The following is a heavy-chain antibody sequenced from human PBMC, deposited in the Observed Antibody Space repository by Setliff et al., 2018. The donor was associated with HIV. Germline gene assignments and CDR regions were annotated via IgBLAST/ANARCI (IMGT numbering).Heavy chain of an antibody. D-gene: IGHD2-2*01. CDR2: ISTSGNT. V-gene: IGHV4-4*07. CDR1: IGSISSYY. Sequence: ASETLSLTCNVSIGSISSYYWNWIRQPAGTGLQWIGRISTSGNTNYNPSLKNRLTMSLDTSKQQFSLRLSSVTAADTAIYYCARGGPSVPCTSVSCPPYYYMDVWGKGATVTVSS. J-gene: IGHJ6*03. CDR3: ARGGPSVPCTSVSCPPYYYMDV.